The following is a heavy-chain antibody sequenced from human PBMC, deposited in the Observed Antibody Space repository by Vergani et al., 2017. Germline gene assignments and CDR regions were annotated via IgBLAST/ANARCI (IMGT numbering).Heavy chain of an antibody. J-gene: IGHJ3*01. V-gene: IGHV3-15*01. CDR2: IKSKTEGGTI. CDR3: VSETSYWNDRDVSDL. D-gene: IGHD1-1*01. Sequence: EVQLVESGGGLVKPGGSLRLSCAASGFTFSKAWLSWVRQAPGKGLEWVAQIKSKTEGGTIDYAAPVKGRFIISRDDLENPLYLQMSGLTPDDTAVYYCVSETSYWNDRDVSDLWGQGTMVRVSS. CDR1: GFTFSKAW.